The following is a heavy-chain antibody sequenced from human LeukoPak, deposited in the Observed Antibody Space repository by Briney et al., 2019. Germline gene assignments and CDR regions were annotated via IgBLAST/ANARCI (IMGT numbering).Heavy chain of an antibody. CDR2: INAGNGNT. CDR1: GYTFTSYA. CDR3: VRRRMAGTFDY. D-gene: IGHD6-19*01. J-gene: IGHJ4*02. Sequence: GASVKVSCKASGYTFTSYAMHWVRQAPGQRLEWMGWINAGNGNTKYSQEFQGRVTITRDTSTSTAYMELRSLRSDDTAVYYCVRRRMAGTFDYWGQGTLVTVSS. V-gene: IGHV1-3*01.